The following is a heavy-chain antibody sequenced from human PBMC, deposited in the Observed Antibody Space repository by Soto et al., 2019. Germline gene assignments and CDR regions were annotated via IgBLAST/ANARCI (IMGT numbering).Heavy chain of an antibody. D-gene: IGHD3-9*01. CDR1: GGSISSSSYY. J-gene: IGHJ2*01. CDR2: MYYSVST. CDR3: ARRVHDILTGYLRICLYLDL. V-gene: IGHV4-39*01. Sequence: QLQLQESGPELVKPSETLSLTCTVSGGSISSSSYYWGWIRQPPGKGLECIGCMYYSVSTYYNPSLKSRCSISVDTTRYQFSEKLNSGTAADTAVYYCARRVHDILTGYLRICLYLDLCGRVHLVTVAS.